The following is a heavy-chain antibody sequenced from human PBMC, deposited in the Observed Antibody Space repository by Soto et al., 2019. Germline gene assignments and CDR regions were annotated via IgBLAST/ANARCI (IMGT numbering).Heavy chain of an antibody. CDR1: GYSFTNYG. CDR3: ARDRGVAPPVAGNTHYYYYMDV. Sequence: QDQLVQSGVEVKKPGASVKVSCKASGYSFTNYGITWVRQAPVQVFEWVGWISAYNGNTNYAQKFQGRVTMTTDASTSTAYWELRSLRSDDTAVYYCARDRGVAPPVAGNTHYYYYMDVWGKGTTVTVSS. D-gene: IGHD6-19*01. J-gene: IGHJ6*03. CDR2: ISAYNGNT. V-gene: IGHV1-18*01.